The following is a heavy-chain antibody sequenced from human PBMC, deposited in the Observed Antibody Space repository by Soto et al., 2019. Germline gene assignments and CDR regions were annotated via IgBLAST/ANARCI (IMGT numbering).Heavy chain of an antibody. CDR2: ISSSGSTI. J-gene: IGHJ1*01. CDR3: ARGGVGPLEYFQH. Sequence: LRLSCAASGLSFSDYYMSWIRQAPGKGLEWVSYISSSGSTIYYADSVKGRFTISRDNAKNSLYLQMNSLRAEDTAVYYCARGGVGPLEYFQHWGQGTLVTVSS. V-gene: IGHV3-11*01. CDR1: GLSFSDYY. D-gene: IGHD1-26*01.